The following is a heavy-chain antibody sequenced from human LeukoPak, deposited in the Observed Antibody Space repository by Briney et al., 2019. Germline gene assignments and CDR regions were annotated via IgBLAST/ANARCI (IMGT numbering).Heavy chain of an antibody. V-gene: IGHV4-39*01. J-gene: IGHJ4*02. D-gene: IGHD6-19*01. CDR2: IYYSGST. CDR1: GGSINSSNYY. Sequence: SETLSLTCTVSGGSINSSNYYWGWIRQPPGKGLEWIGSIYYSGSTYYNPSLKSRVSIFVDTSKDQFSLKLSSVTAADTAVYYCARHRDSSGWYDFDYWGQGTLVTVSS. CDR3: ARHRDSSGWYDFDY.